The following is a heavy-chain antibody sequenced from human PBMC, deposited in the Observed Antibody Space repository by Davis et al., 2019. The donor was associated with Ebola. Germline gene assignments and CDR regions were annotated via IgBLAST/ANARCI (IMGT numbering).Heavy chain of an antibody. Sequence: GESLKISCAASGFTFSSYGMHWVRQAPGKGLEWVAVISYDGSNKYYADSVKGRFTISSANSKNTLYLQMNSLRAEDTAVYYCARDSSSWLRYYYYYGMDVWGQGTTVTVSS. CDR2: ISYDGSNK. CDR3: ARDSSSWLRYYYYYGMDV. J-gene: IGHJ6*02. V-gene: IGHV3-30*03. D-gene: IGHD6-13*01. CDR1: GFTFSSYG.